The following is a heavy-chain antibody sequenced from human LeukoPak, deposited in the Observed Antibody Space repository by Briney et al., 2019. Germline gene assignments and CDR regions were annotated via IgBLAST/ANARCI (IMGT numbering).Heavy chain of an antibody. D-gene: IGHD1-26*01. Sequence: GGSLRLSCAASGFTFRSYAMHWVRQAPGKGLEWVAVISYDGSNKYYADSVKGRFTISRDNSKNTLYLQMNSLRVEDTAVYYCARECGTYRNYYYGMDVWGQGTTVTVSS. CDR3: ARECGTYRNYYYGMDV. V-gene: IGHV3-30-3*01. CDR1: GFTFRSYA. J-gene: IGHJ6*02. CDR2: ISYDGSNK.